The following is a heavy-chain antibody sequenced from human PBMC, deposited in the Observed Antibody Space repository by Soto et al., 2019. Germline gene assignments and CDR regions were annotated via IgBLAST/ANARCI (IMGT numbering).Heavy chain of an antibody. Sequence: QVLLVQSGAEVKKPGSSVRVSCKTSGGTFSSFAISWVRLAPGQGLEWMGVIVPMFAAPTYAQKFQGRVSITADESTRTAYMELSRLRSDDPAVYYCARDRVMRGNAYYYGMDVWGQGTTVTVSS. D-gene: IGHD2-21*01. CDR3: ARDRVMRGNAYYYGMDV. J-gene: IGHJ6*02. CDR1: GGTFSSFA. CDR2: IVPMFAAP. V-gene: IGHV1-69*12.